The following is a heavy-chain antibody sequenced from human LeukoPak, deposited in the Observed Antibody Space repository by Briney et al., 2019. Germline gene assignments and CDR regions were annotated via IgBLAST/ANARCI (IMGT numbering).Heavy chain of an antibody. Sequence: GGSLRLSCAASGFTFINAWMSWVRQAPGKGLEWVSLIYSGGSTYYADSVKGRFTISRDKSKNTLYLQMNSLRAEDTAVYYCARDSGAAVGPGYWGQGTLVTVSS. V-gene: IGHV3-66*01. D-gene: IGHD6-13*01. CDR3: ARDSGAAVGPGY. CDR1: GFTFINAW. J-gene: IGHJ4*02. CDR2: IYSGGST.